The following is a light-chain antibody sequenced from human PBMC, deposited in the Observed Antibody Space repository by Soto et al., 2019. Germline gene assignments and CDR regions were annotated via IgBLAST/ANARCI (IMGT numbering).Light chain of an antibody. CDR2: DAS. V-gene: IGKV1-5*01. CDR3: QQYDNYPLT. J-gene: IGKJ4*01. CDR1: HNIERW. Sequence: IQMTQSPSTLSASVSDRVTITCRASHNIERWMAWYQQKPGKAPSLLIFDASTLHSGVPSRFSGSGSGTEFTLTISNLQPDDFATYYCQQYDNYPLTFGGRTKVDI.